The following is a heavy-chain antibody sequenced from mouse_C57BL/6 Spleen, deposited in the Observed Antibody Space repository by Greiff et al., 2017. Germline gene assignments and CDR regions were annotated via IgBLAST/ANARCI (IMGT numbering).Heavy chain of an antibody. V-gene: IGHV3-6*01. D-gene: IGHD2-4*01. CDR2: ISYDGSN. J-gene: IGHJ3*01. Sequence: ESGPGLVKPSQSLSLTCSVTGYSITSGYYWNWIRQFPGNKLEWMGYISYDGSNNYNPSLKNRISITRDTSKNQFFLKLNSVTTEDTATYYCARGDYDYALWFAYWGQGTLVTVSA. CDR3: ARGDYDYALWFAY. CDR1: GYSITSGYY.